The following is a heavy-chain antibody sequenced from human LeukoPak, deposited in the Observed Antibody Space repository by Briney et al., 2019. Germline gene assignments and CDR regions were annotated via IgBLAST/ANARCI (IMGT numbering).Heavy chain of an antibody. J-gene: IGHJ4*02. CDR3: ARDRQSRDCGGDCYN. CDR1: GFTVSSNY. D-gene: IGHD2-21*02. CDR2: IYSGGST. V-gene: IGHV3-53*01. Sequence: GGSLRLSCAASGFTVSSNYMSWVRQAPGKGLEWVSVIYSGGSTYYADSVKGRFTTSRDNSKNTLYLQMNSLRAEDTAVYYCARDRQSRDCGGDCYNWGQGTLVTVSS.